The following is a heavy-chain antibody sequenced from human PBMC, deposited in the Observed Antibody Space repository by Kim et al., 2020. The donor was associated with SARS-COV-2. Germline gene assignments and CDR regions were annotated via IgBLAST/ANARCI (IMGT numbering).Heavy chain of an antibody. V-gene: IGHV3-74*01. CDR1: GFTFSNYW. D-gene: IGHD6-13*01. CDR3: GTSTSAAADF. CDR2: INGDGSST. Sequence: GGSLRLSCAASGFTFSNYWMHWVRQAPGKGLVWVARINGDGSSTNCADSVKVRFTISRDNAKNKMYLQMDSLRAEDTAVYYCGTSTSAAADFWGQGTLVT. J-gene: IGHJ4*02.